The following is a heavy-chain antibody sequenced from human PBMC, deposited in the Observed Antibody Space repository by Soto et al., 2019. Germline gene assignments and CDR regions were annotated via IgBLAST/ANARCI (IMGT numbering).Heavy chain of an antibody. CDR3: ASTYYDSSGYYSDAFDI. CDR2: IYPGDSDT. Sequence: RGESLKISCKGSGYSFTSYWIGWVRQMPGKGLEWMGIIYPGDSDTRYSPSFQGQVTISADKSISTAYLQWSSLKASDTAMYYCASTYYDSSGYYSDAFDIWGQGTMVTVSS. CDR1: GYSFTSYW. V-gene: IGHV5-51*01. D-gene: IGHD3-22*01. J-gene: IGHJ3*02.